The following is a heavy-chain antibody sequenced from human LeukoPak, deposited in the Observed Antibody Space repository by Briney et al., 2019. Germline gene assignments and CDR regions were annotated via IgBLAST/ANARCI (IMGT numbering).Heavy chain of an antibody. CDR2: IPYDGSNK. V-gene: IGHV3-30-3*01. CDR3: ARDIGYCSSTSCPILY. Sequence: GRSLRLSCAASGFTFSSYAMHWVRQAPGKGLEWVAVIPYDGSNKYYADSVKGRFTISRDNSKNTLYLQMNSLRAEDTAVYYCARDIGYCSSTSCPILYWGQGTLVTVSS. CDR1: GFTFSSYA. J-gene: IGHJ4*02. D-gene: IGHD2-2*03.